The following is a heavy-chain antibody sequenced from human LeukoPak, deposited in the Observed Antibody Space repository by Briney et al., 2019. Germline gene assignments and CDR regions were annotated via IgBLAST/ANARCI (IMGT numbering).Heavy chain of an antibody. J-gene: IGHJ4*02. V-gene: IGHV3-53*01. CDR1: GFTVSNNY. D-gene: IGHD1-1*01. Sequence: GGSLRLSCAASGFTVSNNYVTWVRQAPGKGLEWVAVIYSGGTTYYADSVKGRFTISRDNSKNTLYLQMNSLRAEDTAVYYCAKRLGSTDYWGQGTLVTVSS. CDR2: IYSGGTT. CDR3: AKRLGSTDY.